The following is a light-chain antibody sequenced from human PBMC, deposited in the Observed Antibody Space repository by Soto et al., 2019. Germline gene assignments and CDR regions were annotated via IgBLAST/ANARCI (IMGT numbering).Light chain of an antibody. V-gene: IGLV1-47*01. CDR1: TSNIGTNY. J-gene: IGLJ3*02. CDR3: AAWDDSLSGLV. Sequence: QSVLTQPPSASGTPGQRVIISCSGSTSNIGTNYVYWYQQLPGTAHKLLISRNTQRPSGVPDRFSGSKSGTSASLAISGLRSGDEADYSCAAWDDSLSGLVFGGGTRLTVL. CDR2: RNT.